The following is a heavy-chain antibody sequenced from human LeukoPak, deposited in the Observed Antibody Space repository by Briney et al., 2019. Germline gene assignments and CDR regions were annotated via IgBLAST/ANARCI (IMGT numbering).Heavy chain of an antibody. Sequence: SETLSLTCAVYGGSFSGYYWSWIRQPPGKGLEWIGEINHSGSTNYNPSLKSRVTISVDTSKNQFSLKLSSVTAADTAVYYCARGKRWLVHFFDYWGQGTLVTVSS. CDR1: GGSFSGYY. J-gene: IGHJ4*02. D-gene: IGHD6-19*01. CDR3: ARGKRWLVHFFDY. V-gene: IGHV4-34*01. CDR2: INHSGST.